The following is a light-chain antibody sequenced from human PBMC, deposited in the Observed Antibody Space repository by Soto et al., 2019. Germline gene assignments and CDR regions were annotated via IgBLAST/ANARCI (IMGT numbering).Light chain of an antibody. Sequence: DIQVIQSPSSLSASVGDRVTITCRAKMRISNYLNWYQQKPGKAPKLLISGASTLQSGVPSRFSGSGSGADFTLNISSLQHDDSATYYCQQSHSTPITIAGGTKLEIK. CDR3: QQSHSTPIT. CDR1: MRISNY. J-gene: IGKJ4*01. V-gene: IGKV1-39*01. CDR2: GAS.